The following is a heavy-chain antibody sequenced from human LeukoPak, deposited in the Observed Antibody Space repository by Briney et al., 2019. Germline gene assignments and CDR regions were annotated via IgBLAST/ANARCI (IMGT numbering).Heavy chain of an antibody. V-gene: IGHV4-34*01. CDR3: APIYGDYSDFDS. CDR1: GWSLSNYY. J-gene: IGHJ4*02. CDR2: ITHHGRT. D-gene: IGHD4-17*01. Sequence: PSETLSLTCAVYGWSLSNYYWSWVRQPPGKGLEWIGEITHHGRTNYNPSLKSRVTISRDTSKNQFSLKMNSVSAADTTLYYCAPIYGDYSDFDSWGQGPLVTVSS.